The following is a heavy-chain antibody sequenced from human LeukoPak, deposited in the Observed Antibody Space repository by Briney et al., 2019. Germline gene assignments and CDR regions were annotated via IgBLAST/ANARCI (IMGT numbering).Heavy chain of an antibody. CDR1: GFTFSSYW. CDR3: ARDPKGYYDILTGYSPYYFDY. J-gene: IGHJ4*02. V-gene: IGHV3-7*01. D-gene: IGHD3-9*01. Sequence: GGSLRLSCAASGFTFSSYWMSWVRQAPGKGLEWVANIKQDGSEKYYVDSVKGRFTISRDNAKNSLYLQMNSLRAEDTAVYYCARDPKGYYDILTGYSPYYFDYWGQGTLVTVSS. CDR2: IKQDGSEK.